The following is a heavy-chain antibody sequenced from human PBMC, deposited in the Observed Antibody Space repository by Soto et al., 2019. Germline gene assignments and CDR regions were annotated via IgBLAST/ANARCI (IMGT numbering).Heavy chain of an antibody. CDR1: GDSVSSNSAA. J-gene: IGHJ6*02. CDR2: TYYRSRWYN. D-gene: IGHD6-13*01. Sequence: SQTLSLTCAISGDSVSSNSAAWNWIRQSPSRGLEWLGRTYYRSRWYNDYAVSVKSRITINPDTSKNQFSLQLNSVTPEDTAVYYCASPAARTYYYGMYVWGQGTTVTVSS. CDR3: ASPAARTYYYGMYV. V-gene: IGHV6-1*01.